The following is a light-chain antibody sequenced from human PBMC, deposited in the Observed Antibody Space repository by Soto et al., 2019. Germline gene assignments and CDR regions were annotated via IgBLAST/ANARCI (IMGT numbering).Light chain of an antibody. CDR2: GAA. V-gene: IGKV1-39*01. Sequence: DIQMTQSPSSLSASVGDRVTITCRARQSISSYLNWYQHKPGKAPELLIYGAASLQSGVPSRFSGSGSGTYFTLTISSLQPEDFATYYCQQGYSTPYSFGQGTKLEIK. J-gene: IGKJ2*03. CDR3: QQGYSTPYS. CDR1: QSISSY.